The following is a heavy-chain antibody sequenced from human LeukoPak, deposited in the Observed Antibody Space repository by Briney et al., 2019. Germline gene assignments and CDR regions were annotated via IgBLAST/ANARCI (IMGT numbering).Heavy chain of an antibody. Sequence: SGGSLRLSCAASGFTFSGSALPWVRQASGEGLEWVGRIRSKANSYVTAYAASVKGRFTISRDDSENTAYLQMNGLETDDTAVYYCARHTDRYCSGSNCYVYYFYGLDVWGQGTTVTVSS. CDR3: ARHTDRYCSGSNCYVYYFYGLDV. CDR2: IRSKANSYVT. V-gene: IGHV3-73*01. J-gene: IGHJ6*02. CDR1: GFTFSGSA. D-gene: IGHD2-15*01.